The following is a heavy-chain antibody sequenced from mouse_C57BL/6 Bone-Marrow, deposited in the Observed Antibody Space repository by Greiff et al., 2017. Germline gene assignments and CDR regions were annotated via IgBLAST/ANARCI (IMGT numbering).Heavy chain of an antibody. Sequence: QVQLKQPGAELVMPGASVKLSCKASGYTFTSYWMHWVKQRPGQGLEWIGEIDPSDSYTNYNQKFKGKSTLPVDKSSSTAYMQLSSLTSEDSAVYYCARYLLWSTYWYFDVWGTGTTVTVSS. V-gene: IGHV1-69*01. CDR1: GYTFTSYW. CDR3: ARYLLWSTYWYFDV. CDR2: IDPSDSYT. D-gene: IGHD2-1*01. J-gene: IGHJ1*03.